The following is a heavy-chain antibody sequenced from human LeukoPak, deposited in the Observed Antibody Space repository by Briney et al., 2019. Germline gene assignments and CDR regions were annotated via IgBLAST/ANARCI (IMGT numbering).Heavy chain of an antibody. CDR2: INPSGGST. Sequence: ASVKVSCKASGYTFTSYYMHWVRQAPGQGLEWMGIINPSGGSTSYAQKFQGRVTMTRDMSTSTVYKELSSLRSEDTAVYYCARGVTIFGVVLSLGWFDPWGQGTLVTVSS. D-gene: IGHD3-3*01. J-gene: IGHJ5*02. CDR3: ARGVTIFGVVLSLGWFDP. CDR1: GYTFTSYY. V-gene: IGHV1-46*01.